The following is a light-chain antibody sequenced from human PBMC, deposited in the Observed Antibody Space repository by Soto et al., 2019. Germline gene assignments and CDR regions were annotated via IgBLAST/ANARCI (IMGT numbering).Light chain of an antibody. CDR2: AAS. Sequence: DIQMTQSPSTLSASVGDRVTITCRASQSISSWLAWYQQKPGKGPNLLIYAASSLQRGVPSRFSGSGSGRDFVLTISSLQPEDSATYYCQQSYGTPWTFGQGTKVDIK. CDR3: QQSYGTPWT. J-gene: IGKJ1*01. CDR1: QSISSW. V-gene: IGKV1-39*01.